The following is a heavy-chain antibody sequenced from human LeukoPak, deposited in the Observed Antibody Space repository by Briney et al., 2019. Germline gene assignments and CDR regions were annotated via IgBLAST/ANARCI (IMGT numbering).Heavy chain of an antibody. D-gene: IGHD1-26*01. CDR2: IYYSGST. CDR1: GGSINSYY. J-gene: IGHJ4*02. CDR3: ARGARGNDY. Sequence: PSETLSLTCTVSGGSINSYYWNWIRQPPGKGLEWIGYIYYSGSTNYNPSLKSRVTISVDTSKNQFSLKVTSVTAADTAVYYCARGARGNDYWGQGTLVTVSS. V-gene: IGHV4-59*01.